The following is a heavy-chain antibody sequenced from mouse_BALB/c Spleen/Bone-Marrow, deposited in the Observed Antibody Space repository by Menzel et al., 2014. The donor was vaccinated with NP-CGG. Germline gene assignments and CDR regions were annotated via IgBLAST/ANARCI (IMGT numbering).Heavy chain of an antibody. CDR3: ARGYYGSSLVY. Sequence: VQLQQSGAELAKPGASVKMSCKASGYTFTSYWMHWVKQRPGQGQEWIGYINPSTGYTEYNQKFKDKATLTADKSSSTAYMQLSSLTSEDSAVYYCARGYYGSSLVYWGQGTLVTVSA. J-gene: IGHJ3*01. V-gene: IGHV1-7*01. D-gene: IGHD1-1*01. CDR2: INPSTGYT. CDR1: GYTFTSYW.